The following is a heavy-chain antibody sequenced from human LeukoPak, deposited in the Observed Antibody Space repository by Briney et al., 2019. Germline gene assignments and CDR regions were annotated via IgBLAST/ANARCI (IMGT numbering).Heavy chain of an antibody. Sequence: SETLSLTCSVSDGSTTGYYWSWIRQPPGKGLEWIAYVYYTGRTLYNPFLESRVTISVDTSKTQFSLTVTSVTAADTAVCYCARVRYSSGPSDYWGQGTLVTVSS. CDR1: DGSTTGYY. CDR3: ARVRYSSGPSDY. J-gene: IGHJ4*02. D-gene: IGHD6-19*01. V-gene: IGHV4-59*08. CDR2: VYYTGRT.